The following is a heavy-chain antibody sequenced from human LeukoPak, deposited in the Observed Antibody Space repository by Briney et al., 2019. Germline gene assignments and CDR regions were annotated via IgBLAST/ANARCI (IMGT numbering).Heavy chain of an antibody. CDR1: GYSVTSYG. CDR2: ISEYNGNT. J-gene: IGHJ4*02. Sequence: ASVKVSCKASGYSVTSYGISWVRQAPGQGLEWMGWISEYNGNTNYAQKLQGRVTMTTDTSTSTAYMELRSLRSDDTAVYYCARRYYYDSSGYSPLDYWGQGTLVTVSS. CDR3: ARRYYYDSSGYSPLDY. D-gene: IGHD3-22*01. V-gene: IGHV1-18*01.